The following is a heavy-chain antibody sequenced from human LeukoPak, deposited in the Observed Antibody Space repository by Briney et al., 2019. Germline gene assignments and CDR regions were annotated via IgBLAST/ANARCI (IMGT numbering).Heavy chain of an antibody. V-gene: IGHV1-69*01. D-gene: IGHD4-17*01. CDR2: IIPIFGTA. Sequence: SVKVSCKASGGTFSSYAISWVRQAPGQGLEWMRGIIPIFGTANYAQKFQGRVTITADESTSTAYMELSSLRSEDTAVYYCARTLFDYGDYVVYFDYWGPGSLVTVSS. CDR1: GGTFSSYA. CDR3: ARTLFDYGDYVVYFDY. J-gene: IGHJ4*02.